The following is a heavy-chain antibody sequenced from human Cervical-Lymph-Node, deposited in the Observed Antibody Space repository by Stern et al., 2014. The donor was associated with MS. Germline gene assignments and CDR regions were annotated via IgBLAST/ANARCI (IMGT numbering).Heavy chain of an antibody. CDR2: IPDSGGT. V-gene: IGHV4-61*02. J-gene: IGHJ5*02. D-gene: IGHD1-26*01. CDR3: ATTRWDLFTWNWFDP. Sequence: VQLVESGPGLVKPSQTLSLTCTVSGGSISSSGYYWSWIRQPADKGLEWIGRIPDSGGTSYNPFLKSRVTISMDTAKQQYSPQLTSVTAADTAVYYCATTRWDLFTWNWFDPWGQGTLVTVSS. CDR1: GGSISSSGYY.